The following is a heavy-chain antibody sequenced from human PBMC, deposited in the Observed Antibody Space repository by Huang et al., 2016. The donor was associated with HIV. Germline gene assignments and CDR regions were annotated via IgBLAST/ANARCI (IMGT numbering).Heavy chain of an antibody. D-gene: IGHD3-22*01. Sequence: EVQLVESGGGLVQPGGSLRLSCAASGFTFSSYWVHWVRQAPGKGLVLVSRINRDGSSSGYADSVKGRFTISRDNAKNTLYLQMNSLRAEDTAVYYCVRDPRIQSWLNYFDYWGQGTLVSVSS. CDR3: VRDPRIQSWLNYFDY. J-gene: IGHJ4*02. CDR1: GFTFSSYW. CDR2: INRDGSSS. V-gene: IGHV3-74*01.